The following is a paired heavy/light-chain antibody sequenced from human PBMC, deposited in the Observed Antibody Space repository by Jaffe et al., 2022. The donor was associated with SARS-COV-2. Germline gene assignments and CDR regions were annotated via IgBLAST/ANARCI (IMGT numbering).Light chain of an antibody. CDR1: SSDVGRYNY. CDR3: SSYRSSSTLV. V-gene: IGLV2-14*01. Sequence: QSALTQPASVSGSPGQSITISCTGTSSDVGRYNYVSWYQQHPGKAPKLLIYEVNNRPSGVSNRFSGSKSGNTASLTISGLQAEDEADYHCSSYRSSSTLVFGGGTKLTVL. J-gene: IGLJ2*01. CDR2: EVN.
Heavy chain of an antibody. V-gene: IGHV3-21*02. Sequence: EVQLVESGGGLVKPGGSLRLSCAASGFTFSDYSMDWVRQAPGKGLEWVSTIRGSDNYIFYADSVKGRFAMSRDNARNSLYLQMNSLRAEDTAVYYCARDGSGWSRDYWGQGILVTVSS. CDR3: ARDGSGWSRDY. CDR2: IRGSDNYI. CDR1: GFTFSDYS. D-gene: IGHD6-19*01. J-gene: IGHJ4*02.